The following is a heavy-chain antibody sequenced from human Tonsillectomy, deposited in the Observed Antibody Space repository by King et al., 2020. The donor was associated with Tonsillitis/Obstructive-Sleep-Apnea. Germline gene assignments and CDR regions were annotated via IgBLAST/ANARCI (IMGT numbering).Heavy chain of an antibody. CDR2: IRNKDNSYTT. CDR1: GFTFSAHY. D-gene: IGHD1-26*01. Sequence: VQLVESGGGLVQPGGSLRLSCAASGFTFSAHYMDWVRQAPGKGLEWVGRIRNKDNSYTTEYAASVKGRFTISRDDSKNSLYLQMNSLKTEDTAVYYCARVAGSYDLGQGTLVTVSS. V-gene: IGHV3-72*01. CDR3: ARVAGSYD. J-gene: IGHJ4*02.